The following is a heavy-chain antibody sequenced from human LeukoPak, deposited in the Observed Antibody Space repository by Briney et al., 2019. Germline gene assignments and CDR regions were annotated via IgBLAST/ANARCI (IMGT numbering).Heavy chain of an antibody. CDR2: IYYSGST. J-gene: IGHJ4*02. V-gene: IGHV4-59*08. Sequence: PSETLSLTCTVSGGSISRYYWSWLRQPPGKGLEWIGYIYYSGSTNYNPSLKSRVTISVDTSKNQFSLKLSSVTAADTAVYYCARQLYGSGIHFDYWGQGTLVTVSS. CDR1: GGSISRYY. CDR3: ARQLYGSGIHFDY. D-gene: IGHD3-10*01.